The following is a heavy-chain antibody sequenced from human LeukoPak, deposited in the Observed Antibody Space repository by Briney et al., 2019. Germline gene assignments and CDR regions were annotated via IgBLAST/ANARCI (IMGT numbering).Heavy chain of an antibody. CDR2: ISGSGGST. Sequence: GGSLRLSCAASGFTVNTYAMSLVRQAAGTGLEWVSSISGSGGSTYYADSVKGRFTISRDNSNNTLYLQINSLRADDTAVYYCAKTPSLWWFDPWGQGTLVTVSS. V-gene: IGHV3-23*01. D-gene: IGHD3-16*02. J-gene: IGHJ5*02. CDR3: AKTPSLWWFDP. CDR1: GFTVNTYA.